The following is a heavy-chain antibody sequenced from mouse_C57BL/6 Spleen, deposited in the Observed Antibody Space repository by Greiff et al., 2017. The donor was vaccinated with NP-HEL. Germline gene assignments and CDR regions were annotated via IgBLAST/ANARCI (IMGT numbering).Heavy chain of an antibody. D-gene: IGHD1-1*01. V-gene: IGHV1-81*01. J-gene: IGHJ2*01. CDR1: GYTFTSYG. Sequence: QVQLQQSGAELARPGASVKLSCKASGYTFTSYGISWVKQRTGQGLEWIGEIYPRSGNTYYNEKFKGKATLTADKSSSTAYMELRSLTSEDSAVYFCANRATVVATDYFDYWGQGTTLTVSS. CDR2: IYPRSGNT. CDR3: ANRATVVATDYFDY.